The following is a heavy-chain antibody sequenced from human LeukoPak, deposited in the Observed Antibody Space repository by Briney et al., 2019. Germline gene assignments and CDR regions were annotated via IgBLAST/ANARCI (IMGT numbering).Heavy chain of an antibody. D-gene: IGHD1-26*01. J-gene: IGHJ4*02. Sequence: GGSLRLSCAVSGLIFSDHYIDWVRQAPGKGLEWVGRSRNKAQSFTIHYAASVKGRFTLSRDDSKNSLYLQMDSLKTEDTAVYYCARPPYAGSYSIDYWGQGTLVTVSS. CDR3: ARPPYAGSYSIDY. CDR2: SRNKAQSFTI. CDR1: GLIFSDHY. V-gene: IGHV3-72*01.